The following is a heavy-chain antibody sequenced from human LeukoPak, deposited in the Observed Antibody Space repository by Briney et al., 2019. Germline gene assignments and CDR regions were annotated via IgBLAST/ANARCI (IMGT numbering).Heavy chain of an antibody. D-gene: IGHD2-2*01. V-gene: IGHV3-23*01. Sequence: GGSLRLSCAASGVTFSGFVISWVRQAPGKGPQWVADISGSGGSTYYADSVKGRFSVSRDNSKNMVYLELNSLRAEDTAVYYCAKNHEHGRYAGFDFWAEGALVAVSS. CDR1: GVTFSGFV. J-gene: IGHJ3*01. CDR2: ISGSGGST. CDR3: AKNHEHGRYAGFDF.